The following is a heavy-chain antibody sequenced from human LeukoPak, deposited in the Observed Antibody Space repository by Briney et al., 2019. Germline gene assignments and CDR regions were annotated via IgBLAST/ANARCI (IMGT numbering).Heavy chain of an antibody. Sequence: ASVKVSCKASGYTFTSYGISWVRQAPGQGLEWMGWISAYNGNTNYAQKLQGRVTMTTDTSTSTAYMELRSLRSDDTAVYYCARDVAQWLVLGAFDIWGQGTMVTVSS. CDR3: ARDVAQWLVLGAFDI. J-gene: IGHJ3*02. CDR2: ISAYNGNT. CDR1: GYTFTSYG. V-gene: IGHV1-18*01. D-gene: IGHD6-19*01.